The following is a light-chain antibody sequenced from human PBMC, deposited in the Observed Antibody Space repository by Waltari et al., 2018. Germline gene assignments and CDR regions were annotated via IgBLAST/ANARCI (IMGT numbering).Light chain of an antibody. CDR1: SSDVGSYNP. Sequence: QSALTQPASVSGSPGQSITISCTGTSSDVGSYNPVSWYQHHPGKAPKLMIYEGSKRPSGVSNRFSGSKSGNTASLTISGLQAEDEADYYCCSYAGSGTYVFGTGTKVTVL. CDR2: EGS. V-gene: IGLV2-23*01. J-gene: IGLJ1*01. CDR3: CSYAGSGTYV.